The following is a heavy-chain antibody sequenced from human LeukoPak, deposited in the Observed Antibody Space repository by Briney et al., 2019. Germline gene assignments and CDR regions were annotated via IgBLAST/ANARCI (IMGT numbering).Heavy chain of an antibody. CDR2: FSASTST. D-gene: IGHD6-13*01. J-gene: IGHJ4*02. CDR1: GFTFSSYG. V-gene: IGHV3-23*01. CDR3: AKGGSSSWDYFDY. Sequence: GGSLRLSCAASGFTFSSYGMHWVRQAPGKGLEWVSAFSASTSTYYADSVKGRFTISRDNSKNTLYLQMNSLRAEDTAVYYCAKGGSSSWDYFDYWGPGTLVTVSS.